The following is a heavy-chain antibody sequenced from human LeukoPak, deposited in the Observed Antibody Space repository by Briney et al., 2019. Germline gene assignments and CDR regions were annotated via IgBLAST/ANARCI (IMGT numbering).Heavy chain of an antibody. D-gene: IGHD3-9*01. V-gene: IGHV1-46*01. CDR3: VLLNYDILTGPDAFDI. Sequence: ASVKVSCKASGYTFTSYYMHWVRQAPGQGLEWMGIINPSGGSTSYAQKFQGRVTMTRDTSTSTVYMELSSLRSEDTAVYYCVLLNYDILTGPDAFDIWGQGTMVTVSS. CDR2: INPSGGST. J-gene: IGHJ3*02. CDR1: GYTFTSYY.